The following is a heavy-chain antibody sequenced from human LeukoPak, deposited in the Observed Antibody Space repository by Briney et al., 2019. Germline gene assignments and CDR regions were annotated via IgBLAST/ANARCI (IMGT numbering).Heavy chain of an antibody. CDR3: ARGGRGTIIMIVVAALDY. J-gene: IGHJ4*02. CDR1: GYTLTELS. CDR2: ISSSGNYI. D-gene: IGHD3-22*01. V-gene: IGHV3-21*01. Sequence: SCKVSGYTLTELSMHWVRQAPGKGLEWVSSISSSGNYIYYADSVKGRFTISRDNARNSLYLQMNSLRAEDTAVYYCARGGRGTIIMIVVAALDYWGQGTLVTVSS.